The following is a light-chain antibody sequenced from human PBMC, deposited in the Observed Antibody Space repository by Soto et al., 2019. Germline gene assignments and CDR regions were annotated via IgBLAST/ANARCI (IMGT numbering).Light chain of an antibody. CDR2: GAS. J-gene: IGKJ1*01. V-gene: IGKV3-20*01. Sequence: EIVLTQSPGTLSLSPGERATLSCRASQSVSSSYLDWYQQKPGQPPRLLIYGASSRATGIPDRFSGSGSGTDFTLTISRLEPKDFAVYYCQQYGSSPRTFGQGTGVEIK. CDR3: QQYGSSPRT. CDR1: QSVSSSY.